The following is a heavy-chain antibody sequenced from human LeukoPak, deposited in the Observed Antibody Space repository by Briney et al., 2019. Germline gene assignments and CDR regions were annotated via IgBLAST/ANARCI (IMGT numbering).Heavy chain of an antibody. CDR2: IYHSGNT. CDR1: GGSISSYY. J-gene: IGHJ4*02. D-gene: IGHD6-13*01. Sequence: SETLSLTCTVSGGSISSYYWNWVRQPPGKGLEWIGCIYHSGNTNYNPSLKSRVTISADTSKNQLSLKVISVTAADTAVYYCASYDLYSSTWYSSVWGPGSLVTVSS. V-gene: IGHV4-59*13. CDR3: ASYDLYSSTWYSSV.